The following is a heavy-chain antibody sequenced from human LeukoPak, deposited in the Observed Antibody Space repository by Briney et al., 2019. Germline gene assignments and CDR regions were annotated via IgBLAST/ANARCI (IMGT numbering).Heavy chain of an antibody. D-gene: IGHD6-6*01. J-gene: IGHJ6*03. CDR1: GYTFTGYY. V-gene: IGHV1-2*02. CDR2: INPNSGGT. Sequence: ASVKVSCKASGYTFTGYYMHWVRQAPEQGLEWMGWINPNSGGTNYAQKFQGRVTMTRDTSISTAYMELSRLRSDDTAVYYCARVLPAAQPFPRNYYYYYMDVWGKGTTVTVSS. CDR3: ARVLPAAQPFPRNYYYYYMDV.